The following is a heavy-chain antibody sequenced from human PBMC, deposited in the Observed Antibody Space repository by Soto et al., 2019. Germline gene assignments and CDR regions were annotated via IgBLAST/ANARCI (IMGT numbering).Heavy chain of an antibody. D-gene: IGHD6-25*01. V-gene: IGHV2-5*02. CDR1: GFSLSTSGVG. J-gene: IGHJ5*02. Sequence: QITLKESGPPLVKPTQTLTLTCTFSGFSLSTSGVGVGWIRQPPGKALEWLALIDWDDDKRYSPSLKSRLTITEDSTKSRVVLKMTNMNPVDTATYYGAHIAAAGSWFDPWGQGTLVTVSS. CDR3: AHIAAAGSWFDP. CDR2: IDWDDDK.